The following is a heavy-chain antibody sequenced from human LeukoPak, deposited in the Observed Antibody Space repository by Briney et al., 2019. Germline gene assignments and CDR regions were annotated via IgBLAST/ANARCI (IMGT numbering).Heavy chain of an antibody. D-gene: IGHD6-19*01. J-gene: IGHJ4*02. Sequence: KPGGSLRLSCAASGFTFSNAWMSWVRQAPGKGLEWVGRIKSKTDGGTTDYAAPVKGRFTISRDDSKNTLYLQMNSLKTEDTAVYYCTTGRDSSGWYVGFDYWGQGTLATVSS. CDR1: GFTFSNAW. CDR2: IKSKTDGGTT. CDR3: TTGRDSSGWYVGFDY. V-gene: IGHV3-15*01.